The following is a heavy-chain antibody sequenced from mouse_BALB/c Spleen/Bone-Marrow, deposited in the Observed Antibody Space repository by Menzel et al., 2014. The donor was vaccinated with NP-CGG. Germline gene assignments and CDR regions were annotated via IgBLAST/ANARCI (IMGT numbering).Heavy chain of an antibody. CDR3: ARCLTGTSAMDY. CDR1: GYAFTNYL. V-gene: IGHV1-54*01. J-gene: IGHJ4*01. Sequence: VKVVESGAELVRPGTSVKVSCKASGYAFTNYLIEWVKQRPGQGLEWIGVINPGSGGTNYNEKFKAKATLTADKSSSTAYMQLSSLTSDDSAVYFCARCLTGTSAMDYWGQGTSVTVSS. D-gene: IGHD4-1*01. CDR2: INPGSGGT.